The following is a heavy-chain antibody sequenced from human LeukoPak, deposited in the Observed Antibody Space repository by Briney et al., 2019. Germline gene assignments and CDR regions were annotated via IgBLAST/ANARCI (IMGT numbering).Heavy chain of an antibody. CDR3: ARGAYSSFDAFDI. Sequence: SETLSLTCTVSGGSISSYYWSWIRQPPGKGLEWIGYIYYSGSTNYNPSLKSRVTVSVDTSKNQFSLKLSSVTAAETAVYYCARGAYSSFDAFDIWGQGTMVTVSS. V-gene: IGHV4-59*01. CDR2: IYYSGST. D-gene: IGHD6-19*01. J-gene: IGHJ3*02. CDR1: GGSISSYY.